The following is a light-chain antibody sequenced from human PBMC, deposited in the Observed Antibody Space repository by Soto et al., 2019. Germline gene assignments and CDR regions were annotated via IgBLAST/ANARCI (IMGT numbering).Light chain of an antibody. V-gene: IGLV2-14*01. CDR3: SSYTSSNTWV. CDR2: EVS. CDR1: SSDGGGYNY. Sequence: QSALTQPASVSGSTGQSITISCTGTSSDGGGYNYVSWYQQHPGKAPKVMIYEVSNRPSGVSNRFSGSKSGNTASLTISGLQAEDEADYYCSSYTSSNTWVFGGGTKLTVL. J-gene: IGLJ3*02.